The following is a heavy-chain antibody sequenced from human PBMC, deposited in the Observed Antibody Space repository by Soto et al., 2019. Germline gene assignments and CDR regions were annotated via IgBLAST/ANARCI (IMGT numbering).Heavy chain of an antibody. Sequence: GASVKVSCKASGYTFTGYYMHWVRQAPVQGLEWMGWINPNSGGTNYAQKFQGWVTMTRDTSISTAYMELSRLRSDDTAVYYCARGLSGGHYYGMDVWGQGTTVNRLL. CDR2: INPNSGGT. V-gene: IGHV1-2*04. CDR3: ARGLSGGHYYGMDV. D-gene: IGHD7-27*01. CDR1: GYTFTGYY. J-gene: IGHJ6*02.